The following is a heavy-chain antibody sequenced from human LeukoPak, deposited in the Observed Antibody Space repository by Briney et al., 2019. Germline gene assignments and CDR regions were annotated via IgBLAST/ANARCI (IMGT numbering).Heavy chain of an antibody. CDR3: ARDLEYGSGSY. J-gene: IGHJ4*02. CDR2: IWYVGSNK. Sequence: GGSLRLSCAASGFTFSIYGMHWVRQAPGKGLEWVAVIWYVGSNKYYADSVKGRFTISRDNSKNTLYLQMNSLRAEDTAVYYCARDLEYGSGSYWGQGTLVTVSS. D-gene: IGHD3-10*01. CDR1: GFTFSIYG. V-gene: IGHV3-33*01.